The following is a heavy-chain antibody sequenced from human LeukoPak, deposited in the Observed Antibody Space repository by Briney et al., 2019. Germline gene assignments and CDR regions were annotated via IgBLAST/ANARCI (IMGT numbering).Heavy chain of an antibody. J-gene: IGHJ4*02. CDR2: ISDNGGNT. D-gene: IGHD6-13*01. CDR3: VKAAGSWYRYFDY. CDR1: GFTFSNNA. Sequence: PGGSLRLSCSASGFTFSNNAIYWVRQAPGKGLEYVSTISDNGGNTNYADSVKGRFSISRDNAKNTLYRQMTSVRPEDTGVYYCVKAAGSWYRYFDYWGQGTLVTASS. V-gene: IGHV3-64D*06.